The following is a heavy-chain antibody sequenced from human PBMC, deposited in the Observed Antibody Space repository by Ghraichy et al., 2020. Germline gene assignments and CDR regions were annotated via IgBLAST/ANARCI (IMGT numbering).Heavy chain of an antibody. D-gene: IGHD1-26*01. J-gene: IGHJ3*02. V-gene: IGHV5-51*01. CDR2: IHPGDSNT. Sequence: GESLNISCEGYGYRFSSYWIGWVRQMPGKGLEWMGIIHPGDSNTRYSPSFQGQVTISADKSISTAYLQWSSLKASDTAMYYCAHLQWEVLRMGAFDIWGQGTMVTVSS. CDR3: AHLQWEVLRMGAFDI. CDR1: GYRFSSYW.